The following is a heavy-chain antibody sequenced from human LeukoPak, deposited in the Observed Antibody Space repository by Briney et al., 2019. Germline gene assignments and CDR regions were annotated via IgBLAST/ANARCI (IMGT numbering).Heavy chain of an antibody. CDR1: AFSLNAYN. V-gene: IGHV3-21*04. Sequence: GGSLRLSCAASAFSLNAYNMNWVRQAPGKGLEWDSSISYTGTYIYYADSVKGRFTISRDNSKITLYLQMNSLRAEDTAIYYCAKDVLAYSGYDYVYYYHGMDVWGQGTTVTVSS. D-gene: IGHD5-12*01. J-gene: IGHJ6*02. CDR2: ISYTGTYI. CDR3: AKDVLAYSGYDYVYYYHGMDV.